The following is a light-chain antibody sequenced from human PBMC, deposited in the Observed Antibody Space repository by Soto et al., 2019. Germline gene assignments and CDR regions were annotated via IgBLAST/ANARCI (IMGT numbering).Light chain of an antibody. J-gene: IGKJ5*01. CDR3: QQRSNWPPIT. CDR2: DAS. V-gene: IGKV3-11*01. CDR1: QSVKTF. Sequence: EIVLTQSPATLSLSPGERATLSCRASQSVKTFLVWYQQRPGQPPRLLIHDASHRAADIPARFSGSGFGTDFTLTISSLEPEDAAVYYCQQRSNWPPITFGQGTRLEIK.